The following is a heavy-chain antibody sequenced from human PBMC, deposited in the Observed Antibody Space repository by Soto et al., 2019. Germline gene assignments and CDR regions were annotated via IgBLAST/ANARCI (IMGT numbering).Heavy chain of an antibody. J-gene: IGHJ6*02. V-gene: IGHV3-74*01. CDR2: INSDGSST. CDR3: ARVRRVGTTGTTGNYYYGMYX. CDR1: GFTFSSYW. D-gene: IGHD1-1*01. Sequence: PGGSLRLSCAASGFTFSSYWMHWVRQAPGKGLVWVSRINSDGSSTSYADSVKVRFTISIDNAKNTLYLQMNSLRAEDTAVYYCARVRRVGTTGTTGNYYYGMYXWGQGTPFTVS.